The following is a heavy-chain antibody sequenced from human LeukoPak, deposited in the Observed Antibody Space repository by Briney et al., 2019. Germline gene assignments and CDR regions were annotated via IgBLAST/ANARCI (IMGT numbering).Heavy chain of an antibody. CDR2: IIPIFGTA. V-gene: IGHV1-69*13. CDR1: GGTFSSYA. Sequence: ASVKVSCKASGGTFSSYAISWVRQAPGQGLEWMGGIIPIFGTANYAQKFQDRVTITADESTSTAYMELSSLRSEDTAVYYCAREGRRPYYYDSSGLKLDYWGLGTLVTVSS. CDR3: AREGRRPYYYDSSGLKLDY. J-gene: IGHJ4*02. D-gene: IGHD3-22*01.